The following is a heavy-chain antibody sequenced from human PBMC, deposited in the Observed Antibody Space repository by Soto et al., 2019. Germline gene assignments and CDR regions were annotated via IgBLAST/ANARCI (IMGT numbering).Heavy chain of an antibody. CDR2: ISSSGSTI. Sequence: EVQLVESGGGLVQPGGSLRLSCAASGFTFSSYEMNWVRQAPGKGLEWVSYISSSGSTIYYADSVKGRFTISRDNAKNSLYLQMNSLRAEDTAVYYCARDYLDWSYGMDVWGQGTTVTVSS. J-gene: IGHJ6*02. CDR1: GFTFSSYE. CDR3: ARDYLDWSYGMDV. D-gene: IGHD3-9*01. V-gene: IGHV3-48*03.